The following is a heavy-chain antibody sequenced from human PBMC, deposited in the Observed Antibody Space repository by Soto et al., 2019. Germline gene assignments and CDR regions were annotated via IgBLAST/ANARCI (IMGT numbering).Heavy chain of an antibody. CDR2: IYYSGST. J-gene: IGHJ6*02. V-gene: IGHV4-31*03. CDR1: GGSISSGGYY. Sequence: QVQLQESGPGLVKPSQTLSLTCTVSGGSISSGGYYWSWIRQHPGKGLEWIGYIYYSGSTYYNPSLKSRVTIAVDTSKNQFSLKLSSVTAADTAVYYCAREEGHYYYYGMDVWGQGTTVTVSS. CDR3: AREEGHYYYYGMDV.